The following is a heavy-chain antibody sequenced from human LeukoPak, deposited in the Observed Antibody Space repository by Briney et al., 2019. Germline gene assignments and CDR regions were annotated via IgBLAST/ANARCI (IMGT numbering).Heavy chain of an antibody. J-gene: IGHJ4*02. V-gene: IGHV1-69*05. CDR3: ARGRFCSGGSCYSAFLDY. CDR2: IIPIFGTA. D-gene: IGHD2-15*01. CDR1: GGTFSSYA. Sequence: SVKVSCKASGGTFSSYAISWVRQAPGQGLEWMGRIIPIFGTANYAQKFQGRVTITTDESTSTAYMELSSLKSEDTAVYYCARGRFCSGGSCYSAFLDYWGQGTLVTVSS.